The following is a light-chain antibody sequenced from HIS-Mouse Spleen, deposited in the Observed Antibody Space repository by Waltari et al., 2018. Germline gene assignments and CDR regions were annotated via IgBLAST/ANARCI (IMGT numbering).Light chain of an antibody. J-gene: IGLJ2*01. Sequence: QSALTQPASVSGSPGQSITIHCTGTSSDVGGYNYVPWYQQHPGKAPKLMIYDVSNRPSGVSNRFSGSKSGNTASLTISGLQAEDEADYYCSSYTSSSVVFGGGTKLTVL. V-gene: IGLV2-14*03. CDR1: SSDVGGYNY. CDR2: DVS. CDR3: SSYTSSSVV.